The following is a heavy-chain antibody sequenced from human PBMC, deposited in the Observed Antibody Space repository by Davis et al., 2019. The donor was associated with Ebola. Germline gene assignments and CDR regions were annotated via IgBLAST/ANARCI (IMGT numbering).Heavy chain of an antibody. Sequence: PGGSLRLSCAASGFTFISHAVQWVRQAPGKGLEWVAIIWDDGYTEYYADSVRGRFTVSRDTSMRTVYLQMNGLRVEDTGIYYCAREPLVTPPYFMDLWGQGTTVTVSS. CDR2: IWDDGYTE. CDR3: AREPLVTPPYFMDL. J-gene: IGHJ6*02. CDR1: GFTFISHA. V-gene: IGHV3-33*08. D-gene: IGHD2-21*02.